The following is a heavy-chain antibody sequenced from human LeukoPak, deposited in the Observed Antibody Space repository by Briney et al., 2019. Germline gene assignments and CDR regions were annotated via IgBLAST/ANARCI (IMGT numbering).Heavy chain of an antibody. CDR2: INPNSGGT. J-gene: IGHJ4*02. CDR1: GYTFTGYY. D-gene: IGHD6-19*01. V-gene: IGHV1-2*04. CDR3: ARAYSSGWYFDY. Sequence: ASEKVSCKASGYTFTGYYMHWVRQAPGQGLEWMGWINPNSGGTNYAQKFQGWVTMTRDTSISTAYMELSRLRSDDTAVYYCARAYSSGWYFDYWGQGTLVTVSS.